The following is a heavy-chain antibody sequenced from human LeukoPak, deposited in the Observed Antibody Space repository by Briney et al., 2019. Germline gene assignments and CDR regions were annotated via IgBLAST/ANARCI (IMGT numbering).Heavy chain of an antibody. CDR3: ARGYSGTYRSDY. Sequence: GGSLRLSCAASGFTFSGYWMHWVRQVPGKGLVWVSRINPDGSTTTYADSVKGRFIISRDSAKNTLYLQMDSLRAEDTAVYYCARGYSGTYRSDYWGQGTLVTVSS. CDR1: GFTFSGYW. V-gene: IGHV3-74*01. J-gene: IGHJ4*02. D-gene: IGHD1-26*01. CDR2: INPDGSTT.